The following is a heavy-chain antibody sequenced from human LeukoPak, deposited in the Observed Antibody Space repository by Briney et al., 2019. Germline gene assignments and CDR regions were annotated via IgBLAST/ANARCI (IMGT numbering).Heavy chain of an antibody. V-gene: IGHV4-59*01. Sequence: SETLSRTCTVSGGSISSYYWSWVRQPPGKGLEWIGYIYYSGSTNYNPSLNSRVTISVDTSKNQFSLKLNSVTAADTAVYYCARVSATAWFDPWGQGTLVTVSS. J-gene: IGHJ5*02. D-gene: IGHD2-15*01. CDR1: GGSISSYY. CDR2: IYYSGST. CDR3: ARVSATAWFDP.